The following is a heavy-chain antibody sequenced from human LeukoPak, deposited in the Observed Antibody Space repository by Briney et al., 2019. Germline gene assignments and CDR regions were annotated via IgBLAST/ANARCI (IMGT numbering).Heavy chain of an antibody. V-gene: IGHV1-8*01. CDR1: GYTFTSYD. Sequence: ASVKVSCKASGYTFTSYDINWVRQATGQGLEWMGWMNPNSGNTGYAQKFQGRVTMTRNTSISTAYMELSSLRSEDTAVYYCARGGSGYDWESGNWFDPWGQGTLVTVSS. CDR2: MNPNSGNT. J-gene: IGHJ5*02. D-gene: IGHD3-22*01. CDR3: ARGGSGYDWESGNWFDP.